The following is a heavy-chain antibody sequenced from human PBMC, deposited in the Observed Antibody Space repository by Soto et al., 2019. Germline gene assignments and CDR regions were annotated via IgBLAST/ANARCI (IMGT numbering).Heavy chain of an antibody. CDR3: AKPHRDVYSTAFFYH. D-gene: IGHD4-4*01. CDR1: GFTLSSYA. J-gene: IGHJ4*02. V-gene: IGHV3-30-3*02. CDR2: ISYDGSNK. Sequence: GGSLRLSCAASGFTLSSYAMHWVRQAPGKGLEWVAVISYDGSNKYYADSVKGRFTISRDNSKNTLYLQMNSLRAEDTAVYYCAKPHRDVYSTAFFYHWGQGTLVTVSS.